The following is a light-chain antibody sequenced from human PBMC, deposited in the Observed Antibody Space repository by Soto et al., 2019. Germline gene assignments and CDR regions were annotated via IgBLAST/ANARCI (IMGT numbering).Light chain of an antibody. CDR2: VTS. V-gene: IGKV3-15*01. J-gene: IGKJ4*01. CDR1: QGIGDT. Sequence: EVVMTQSPATLSVSPGEGVSLSCRASQGIGDTLAWYQHKPRQTPRLLIYVTSTRATGVPARFSGSKSGTELPLTINSLQSEDFTIYYRQPYTNWPLTFGGGNKVESK. CDR3: QPYTNWPLT.